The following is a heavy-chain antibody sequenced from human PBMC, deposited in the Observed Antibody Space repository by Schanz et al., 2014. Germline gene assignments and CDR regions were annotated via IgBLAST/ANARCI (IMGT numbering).Heavy chain of an antibody. V-gene: IGHV3-30*18. CDR1: GFTLSSYG. D-gene: IGHD6-13*01. Sequence: QVRLVESGGGVVQPGRSLRLSCAASGFTLSSYGMHWVRQAPGKGLEWAAFINSDGTKRFYADSVKSRFTISRDNSRNTLYLQMNSLRAEDTAVYYCAKSQGSSFDSWGQGTLVTVSS. CDR3: AKSQGSSFDS. CDR2: INSDGTKR. J-gene: IGHJ4*02.